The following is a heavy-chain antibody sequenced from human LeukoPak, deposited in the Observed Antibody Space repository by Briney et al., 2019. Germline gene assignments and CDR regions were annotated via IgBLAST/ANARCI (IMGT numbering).Heavy chain of an antibody. J-gene: IGHJ3*02. CDR1: GFTFSSHA. CDR2: VSGRGSST. CDR3: ASSWYSDAFDI. D-gene: IGHD6-13*01. Sequence: GGSLRLSCAAPGFTFSSHAMSWVRQAPGKGLEWVSAVSGRGSSTFYADSVKGRFTISRDNSKNTLYLQMNSLRAEDTAVYCCASSWYSDAFDIWGQGTMVTVSS. V-gene: IGHV3-23*01.